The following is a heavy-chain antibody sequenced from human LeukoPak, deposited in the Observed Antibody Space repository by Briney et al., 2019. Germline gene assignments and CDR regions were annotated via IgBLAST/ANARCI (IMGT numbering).Heavy chain of an antibody. J-gene: IGHJ6*03. CDR3: AKDGQLPHYVWPKSWAYYYYYYMDV. V-gene: IGHV3-30*02. D-gene: IGHD3-16*01. CDR2: IRYDGSNK. Sequence: PGGSLRLSCAASGFTFSSYGMHWARQAPGKGLEWVAFIRYDGSNKYYADSVKGRFTISRDNSKNTLYLQMNSLRAEDTAVYYCAKDGQLPHYVWPKSWAYYYYYYMDVWGKGTTVTISS. CDR1: GFTFSSYG.